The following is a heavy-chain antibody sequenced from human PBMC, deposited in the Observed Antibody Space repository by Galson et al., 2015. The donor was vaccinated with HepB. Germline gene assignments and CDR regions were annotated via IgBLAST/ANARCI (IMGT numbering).Heavy chain of an antibody. V-gene: IGHV3-23*01. CDR2: ISGSGGST. J-gene: IGHJ4*02. Sequence: SLRLSCAASGFTFNYHAMNWVRQAPGKGLEWVASISGSGGSTYYADSVKGRFTVSRDNSLDTVDLQMDSLRVDDTAVYYCAKDYLPYYDRWGSYSDLYYFEYWDQGTLVTVAS. D-gene: IGHD3-22*01. CDR3: AKDYLPYYDRWGSYSDLYYFEY. CDR1: GFTFNYHA.